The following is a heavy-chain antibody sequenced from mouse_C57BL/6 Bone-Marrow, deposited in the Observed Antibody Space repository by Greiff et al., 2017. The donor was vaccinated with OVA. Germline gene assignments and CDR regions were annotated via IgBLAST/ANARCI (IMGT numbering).Heavy chain of an antibody. D-gene: IGHD2-4*01. CDR2: IYPGGGYT. Sequence: VQLQQSGAELVRPGPSVKMSCKASGYTFTNYWIGWAKQRPGHGLEWIGDIYPGGGYTNYNEKFKGKATLTADKSSSTAYMQFSSLTSEDSAIYYCARERGLRFDYWGQGTTLTVSS. V-gene: IGHV1-63*01. CDR3: ARERGLRFDY. CDR1: GYTFTNYW. J-gene: IGHJ2*01.